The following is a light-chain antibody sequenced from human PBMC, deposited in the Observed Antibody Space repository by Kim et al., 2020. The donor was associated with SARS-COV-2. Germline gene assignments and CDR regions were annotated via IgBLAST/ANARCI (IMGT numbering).Light chain of an antibody. V-gene: IGKV1-5*01. J-gene: IGKJ1*01. CDR3: QQYESYST. CDR2: DGS. CDR1: QNIRAW. Sequence: SASVGDRVTITCRASQNIRAWLAWYRQKPGKAPKLRIYDGSILESGVPSRFSGSGSGTDFTLTINSLQPDDFATYYCQQYESYSTFGQGTKVDIK.